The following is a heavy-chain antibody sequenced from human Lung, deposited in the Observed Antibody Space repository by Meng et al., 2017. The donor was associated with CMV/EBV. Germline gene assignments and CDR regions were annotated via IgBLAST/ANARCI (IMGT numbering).Heavy chain of an antibody. J-gene: IGHJ4*02. CDR3: TTVNWNYYDY. Sequence: GGSXRLSCAGSGFTISNAKISWVRQAPGKGLEWVARSKPTTEHETIDYAAPVEGRFTISRDDSRNTVYLQMNSLKSEDTAVYFCTTVNWNYYDYWGQGTVVTVSS. CDR1: GFTISNAK. CDR2: SKPTTEHETI. V-gene: IGHV3-15*01. D-gene: IGHD1-1*01.